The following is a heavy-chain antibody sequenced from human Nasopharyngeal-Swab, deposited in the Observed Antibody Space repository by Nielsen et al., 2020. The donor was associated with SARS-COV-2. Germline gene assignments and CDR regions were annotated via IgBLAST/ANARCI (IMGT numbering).Heavy chain of an antibody. CDR2: ISSSGSAI. Sequence: VCQAPGMGLGWVSYISSSGSAIYYADSVKGRFTISRDNAKNSLYLQMNSLRAEDTAVYYCARGRIGIAAAGRKHILGWFDPWGQGTLVTVSS. D-gene: IGHD6-13*01. J-gene: IGHJ5*02. CDR3: ARGRIGIAAAGRKHILGWFDP. V-gene: IGHV3-48*03.